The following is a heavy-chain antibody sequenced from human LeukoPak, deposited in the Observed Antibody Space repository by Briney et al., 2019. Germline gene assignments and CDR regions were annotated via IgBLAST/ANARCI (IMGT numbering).Heavy chain of an antibody. V-gene: IGHV1-69*04. J-gene: IGHJ3*02. CDR3: ASRYCSGGSCYPTRDAFDI. D-gene: IGHD2-15*01. Sequence: GASVKVSCKASGGTFSSYAISWVRQAPGQGLEWMGRIIPILGIANYAQKFQGRVTITADKSTSTAYMELSSLRSEDTAVYYCASRYCSGGSCYPTRDAFDIWGQGTMVTVSS. CDR1: GGTFSSYA. CDR2: IIPILGIA.